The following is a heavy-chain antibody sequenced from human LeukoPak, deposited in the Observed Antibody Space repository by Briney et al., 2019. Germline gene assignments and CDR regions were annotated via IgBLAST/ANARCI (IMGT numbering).Heavy chain of an antibody. CDR1: GFTFSSYA. CDR3: AKASPWTTVTTGLDY. Sequence: PGGSLRLSCAASGFTFSSYAMHWVRQAPGKGLEWVAVISYDGSNKYYADSVKGRFTISRDNSKNTLYLQMNSLRAEDTAVYYCAKASPWTTVTTGLDYWGQGTLVTVSS. CDR2: ISYDGSNK. V-gene: IGHV3-30-3*01. J-gene: IGHJ4*02. D-gene: IGHD4-17*01.